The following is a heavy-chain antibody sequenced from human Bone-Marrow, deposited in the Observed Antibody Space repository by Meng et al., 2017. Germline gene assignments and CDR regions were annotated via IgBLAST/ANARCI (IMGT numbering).Heavy chain of an antibody. CDR2: IYYTANT. CDR1: GGFIKSAGYY. CDR3: ARGRASCSSGGCSLGWFDP. J-gene: IGHJ5*02. Sequence: VQLPESGPGLVKPAQSLALTCSVSGGFIKSAGYYWRWIRPPPGKGLEWIGYIYYTANTYYNPSLKSPMTISLDKSKNQFSLKLTSVTVADTAVYYCARGRASCSSGGCSLGWFDPWGQGTLVTVSS. D-gene: IGHD2-15*01. V-gene: IGHV4-31*01.